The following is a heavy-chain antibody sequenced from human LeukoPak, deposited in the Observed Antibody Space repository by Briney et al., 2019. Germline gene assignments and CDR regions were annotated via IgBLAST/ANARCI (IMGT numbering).Heavy chain of an antibody. CDR2: IYYSGST. CDR1: GGSISSSSYS. CDR3: ARDTNSFGVGYMDV. J-gene: IGHJ6*03. D-gene: IGHD5-18*01. Sequence: PSETLSLTCTVSGGSISSSSYSWGWIRQPPGKGLEWIGSIYYSGSTYYNPSLKSRVTISVDTSKNQFSLKLSSVTAADTAVYYCARDTNSFGVGYMDVWGKGTTVTVSS. V-gene: IGHV4-39*07.